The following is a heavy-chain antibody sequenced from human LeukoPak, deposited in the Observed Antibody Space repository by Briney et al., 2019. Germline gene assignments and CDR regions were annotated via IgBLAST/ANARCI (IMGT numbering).Heavy chain of an antibody. Sequence: GGSLRLSCAASGFMFSSNWMSWVRLAPGKGLKWVANIKEDGTETYYVDSVKGRFTISRDNAKNSLYLQMNSLRVEDTAVYYCAKEGRSLQTYWGQGTLVTVSS. J-gene: IGHJ4*02. CDR2: IKEDGTET. CDR3: AKEGRSLQTY. CDR1: GFMFSSNW. V-gene: IGHV3-7*03. D-gene: IGHD5-24*01.